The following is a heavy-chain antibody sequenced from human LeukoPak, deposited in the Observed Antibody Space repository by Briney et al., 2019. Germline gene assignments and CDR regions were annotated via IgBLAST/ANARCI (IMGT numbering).Heavy chain of an antibody. J-gene: IGHJ5*02. V-gene: IGHV4-39*01. CDR1: GGSISSSSYY. CDR3: ARRRTCYDILTGYYWSSWFDP. Sequence: SETLSLTCTVSGGSISSSSYYWGWIRQPPGKGLEWIGSIYYSGSTYYNPSLKSRVTISVDTSKNQLSLKLSSVTAADTAVYYCARRRTCYDILTGYYWSSWFDPWGQGTLVTVSS. D-gene: IGHD3-9*01. CDR2: IYYSGST.